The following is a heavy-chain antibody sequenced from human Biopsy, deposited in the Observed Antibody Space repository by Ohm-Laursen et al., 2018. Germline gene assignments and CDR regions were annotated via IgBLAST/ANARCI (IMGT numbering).Heavy chain of an antibody. CDR1: GGSIYNFF. V-gene: IGHV4-59*12. CDR2: IYYSGST. Sequence: PSETLSLTCTVSGGSIYNFFWSWIRQPPGKGLEWIGYIYYSGSTNYNLSLESRVTMSVDTSKNQFSLNLRSVTAADTAVYYCARGTGRYYVYGAFDIWGQGTVVTVSS. J-gene: IGHJ3*02. D-gene: IGHD1-26*01. CDR3: ARGTGRYYVYGAFDI.